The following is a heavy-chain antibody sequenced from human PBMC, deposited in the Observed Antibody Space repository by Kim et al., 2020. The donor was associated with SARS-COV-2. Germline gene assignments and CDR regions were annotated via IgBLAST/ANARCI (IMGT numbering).Heavy chain of an antibody. CDR2: INHSGST. CDR1: GGSFSGYY. CDR3: ARSLRWFDP. Sequence: SETLSLTCAVYGGSFSGYYWSWIRQPPGKGLEWIGEINHSGSTNYNPSLKSRVTISVDTSKNQFSLKLSSVTAADTAVYYCARSLRWFDPWGQGTLVTVSS. D-gene: IGHD3-16*02. V-gene: IGHV4-34*01. J-gene: IGHJ5*02.